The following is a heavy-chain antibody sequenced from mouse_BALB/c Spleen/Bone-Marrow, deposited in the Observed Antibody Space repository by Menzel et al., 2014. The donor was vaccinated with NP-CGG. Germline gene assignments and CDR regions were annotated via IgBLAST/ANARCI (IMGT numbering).Heavy chain of an antibody. J-gene: IGHJ4*01. CDR2: ISNLAYSI. CDR1: GFTFSDYG. Sequence: EVKLVESGGGLVQPGGSRTLSCAASGFTFSDYGMAWVRQAPGKGPEWVAFISNLAYSIYYADTVTGRFTISRENAKNTLYREMSSLRSEDTAMYYCATIYYGNSYAMDYRSQGTSVTVSS. CDR3: ATIYYGNSYAMDY. V-gene: IGHV5-15*02. D-gene: IGHD2-1*01.